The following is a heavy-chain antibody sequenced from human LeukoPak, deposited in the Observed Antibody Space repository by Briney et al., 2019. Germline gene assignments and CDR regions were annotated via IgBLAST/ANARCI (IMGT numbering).Heavy chain of an antibody. V-gene: IGHV3-30*02. CDR1: GFTFTTHG. J-gene: IGHJ3*02. CDR2: IWFDGSNK. CDR3: AKDRRYCASASCYGRIVSDAFEI. D-gene: IGHD2-2*01. Sequence: GGSLRLSCAASGFTFTTHGMHWVRQAPGKGLEWVAFIWFDGSNKYYEDAVKGRFTISRDNSKNTVSLQMNSLRDEDTAMYYCAKDRRYCASASCYGRIVSDAFEIWGQGTVVTVSS.